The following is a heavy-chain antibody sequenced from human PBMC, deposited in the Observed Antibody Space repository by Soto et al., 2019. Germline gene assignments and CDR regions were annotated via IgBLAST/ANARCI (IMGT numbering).Heavy chain of an antibody. CDR1: GFTFTNYA. CDR3: AKATRGQCIGAHRYAVDF. V-gene: IGHV3-23*01. J-gene: IGHJ4*02. Sequence: EVHLLESGGGLVQPGGPLRLSCAASGFTFTNYAMNWVRNSPGKGLEWVASVIGTGIDTYHAASVKGRFTISRDNSRNTMYLEMNILRAEDTAIYHCAKATRGQCIGAHRYAVDFWGQGILVSVS. CDR2: VIGTGIDT. D-gene: IGHD2-15*01.